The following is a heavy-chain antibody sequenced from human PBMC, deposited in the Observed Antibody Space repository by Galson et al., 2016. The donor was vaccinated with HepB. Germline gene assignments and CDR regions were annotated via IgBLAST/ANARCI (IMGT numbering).Heavy chain of an antibody. CDR2: ISDRSTRT. CDR3: AKLLVGLVGATTYDY. D-gene: IGHD1-26*01. CDR1: GFTFSTYT. J-gene: IGHJ4*02. Sequence: SLRLSCAASGFTFSTYTMSWVRQAPGKGLEWVSGISDRSTRTNYADSVKGRFTISRDDSKNTLYLQLSRLRAEDTAVYYCAKLLVGLVGATTYDYWGQGTLVTVSS. V-gene: IGHV3-23*01.